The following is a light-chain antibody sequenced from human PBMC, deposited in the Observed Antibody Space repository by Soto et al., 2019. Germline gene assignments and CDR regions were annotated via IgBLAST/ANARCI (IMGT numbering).Light chain of an antibody. CDR1: QIVTINS. V-gene: IGKV3-20*01. CDR2: AAS. Sequence: EVVLTQSPGTLSLSPGEGATLSCRASQIVTINSLAWYQQKPGQPPRLLIYAASTRASAIPDRFSGSGSGTDFTLTISRLQPEDFALYYCQQYGDSPFTFGPGTRVDVK. CDR3: QQYGDSPFT. J-gene: IGKJ3*01.